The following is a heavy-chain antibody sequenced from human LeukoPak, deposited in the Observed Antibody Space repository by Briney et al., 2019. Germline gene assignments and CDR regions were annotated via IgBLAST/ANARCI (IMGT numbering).Heavy chain of an antibody. CDR2: MSSSGSGGST. CDR1: GFTFSSYA. Sequence: GGSLRLSCAVSGFTFSSYAMSWVRQAPGKGLEWVSAMSSSGSGGSTFYADSVKGRFTISRDNSKNTLFLQMNSLRAEDTAVYYCAKDSHDYGGDLDYWGQGTLVTVSS. J-gene: IGHJ4*02. CDR3: AKDSHDYGGDLDY. D-gene: IGHD4-23*01. V-gene: IGHV3-23*01.